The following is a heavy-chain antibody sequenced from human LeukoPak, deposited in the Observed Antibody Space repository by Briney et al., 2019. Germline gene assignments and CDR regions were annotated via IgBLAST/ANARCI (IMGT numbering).Heavy chain of an antibody. V-gene: IGHV4-59*01. J-gene: IGHJ4*02. CDR2: VYHTGTS. CDR3: ARALDTWSALDY. Sequence: SETLSLTCTVSGDSITTSYWSWIRQPPGKGLEWIGYVYHTGTSNYNPSVRSRITMSVDTSKNQYSMKLTSVTAADTAVYFCARALDTWSALDYWGLGTLVTVSS. D-gene: IGHD5-18*01. CDR1: GDSITTSY.